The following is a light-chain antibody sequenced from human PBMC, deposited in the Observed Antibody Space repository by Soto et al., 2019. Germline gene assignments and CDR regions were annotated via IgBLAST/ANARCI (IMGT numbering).Light chain of an antibody. J-gene: IGLJ3*02. CDR2: SNT. Sequence: QSVLTQPPSVSGAPGQRVTISCTGSSSSVGAGYDVHWYQHLPGTAPKLLIFSNTNRPSGVPDRFSGSKSGNTASLTVSGLQAEDEADYYCSSYAGSNNLVFGGGTKLTVL. CDR1: SSSVGAGYD. CDR3: SSYAGSNNLV. V-gene: IGLV1-40*01.